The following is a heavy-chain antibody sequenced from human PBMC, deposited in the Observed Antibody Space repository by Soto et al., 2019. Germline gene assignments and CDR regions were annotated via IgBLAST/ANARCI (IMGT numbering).Heavy chain of an antibody. CDR3: ASSYYDFWSGRNDAFDI. V-gene: IGHV4-39*01. CDR2: IYKSGST. J-gene: IGHJ3*02. Sequence: PSETLSLTCTVSGGSISSSSYYWGWIRQPPRKGQEWIGRIYKSGSTYNNTSLKSRVSISVDTSKNQFSLKLSSVTAADTSVYYCASSYYDFWSGRNDAFDIWGQGTMVTVSS. CDR1: GGSISSSSYY. D-gene: IGHD3-3*01.